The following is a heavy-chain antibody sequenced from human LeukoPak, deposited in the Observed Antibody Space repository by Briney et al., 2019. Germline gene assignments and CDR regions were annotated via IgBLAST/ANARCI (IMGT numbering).Heavy chain of an antibody. CDR1: GLTVSNNY. J-gene: IGHJ4*02. Sequence: GGSLRLSCAASGLTVSNNYMTWVGQAPGKGLELVSVIYSGDSTHYADSLQGRFTITRDNSKNTLDLQMNSLRAEDTAMYYCASGDGGNRYLDYWGQGTLVTVSS. CDR3: ASGDGGNRYLDY. V-gene: IGHV3-66*01. CDR2: IYSGDST. D-gene: IGHD4-23*01.